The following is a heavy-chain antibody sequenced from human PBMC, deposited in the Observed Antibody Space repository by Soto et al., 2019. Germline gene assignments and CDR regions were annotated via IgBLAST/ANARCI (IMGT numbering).Heavy chain of an antibody. CDR1: GFTFNIYA. J-gene: IGHJ4*02. CDR2: ISRYGDIT. D-gene: IGHD3-22*01. CDR3: AKDRYLDHDSRGYLFDN. Sequence: VQLVESGGDLIQPGGSLRLSCAASGFTFNIYAMTWVRQAPGKGLEWVSAISRYGDITYYADSVEGRFSISRDNSKNTLYLQMNSLRAEDTAVYYCAKDRYLDHDSRGYLFDNWGQGTLVTVSS. V-gene: IGHV3-23*04.